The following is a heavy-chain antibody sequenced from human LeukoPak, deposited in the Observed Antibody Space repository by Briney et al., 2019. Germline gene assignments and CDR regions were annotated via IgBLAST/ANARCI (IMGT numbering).Heavy chain of an antibody. J-gene: IGHJ4*02. CDR2: ISGSDGST. CDR3: AKSRGESRGASNY. V-gene: IGHV3-23*01. D-gene: IGHD1-26*01. CDR1: GFTFSNYA. Sequence: GGSLRLSCTASGFTFSNYAMSWVRQAPGKGLEWVSTISGSDGSTYYADSVKGRFTISRDNSKNTLYLQMNSLRAEDTAVYYCAKSRGESRGASNYWGQGTLVTVSS.